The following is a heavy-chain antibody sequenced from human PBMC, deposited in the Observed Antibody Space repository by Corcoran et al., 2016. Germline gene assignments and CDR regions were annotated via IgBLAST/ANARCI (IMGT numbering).Heavy chain of an antibody. J-gene: IGHJ4*02. Sequence: EVQLVESGGGLVKPGESLRLSCAASGFTFSNAWMNWVRQAPGKGLEWVGRIKSQTDGGTTDYAAPVKGRFTISRDDSKNTLDLQMNSLKTEDTAVYYCISGGYGFDYWGPGTLVTVSS. CDR2: IKSQTDGGTT. D-gene: IGHD1-1*01. CDR1: GFTFSNAW. CDR3: ISGGYGFDY. V-gene: IGHV3-15*07.